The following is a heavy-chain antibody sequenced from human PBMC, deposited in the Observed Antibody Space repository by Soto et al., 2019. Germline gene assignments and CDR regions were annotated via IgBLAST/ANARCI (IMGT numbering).Heavy chain of an antibody. V-gene: IGHV4-34*01. CDR3: ARSPAGYCSSTSCYFLVRGVRYFDY. CDR1: GGSFSCYY. CDR2: INHSGST. D-gene: IGHD2-2*01. Sequence: SETRSRTCAVYGGSFSCYYWSWMRQPPGKGLGWTGEINHSGSTNYNPSLKSRVTISVDTSKNQFSLKLSSVTAADTAVYYRARSPAGYCSSTSCYFLVRGVRYFDYWGQGTLVTVSS. J-gene: IGHJ4*02.